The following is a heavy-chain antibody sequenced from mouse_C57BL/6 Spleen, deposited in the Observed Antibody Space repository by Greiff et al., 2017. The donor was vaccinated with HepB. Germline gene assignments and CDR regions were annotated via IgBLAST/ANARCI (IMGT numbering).Heavy chain of an antibody. Sequence: EVQLVESGGGLVQPGGSLSLSCAASGFTFTDYYMSWVRQPPGKALEWLGFIRNKANGYTTEYSASVKGRFTISRDNSQSILYLQMNALRAEDSATYYCARGAVVARNYAMDYWGQGTSVTVSS. CDR3: ARGAVVARNYAMDY. CDR1: GFTFTDYY. D-gene: IGHD1-1*01. V-gene: IGHV7-3*01. J-gene: IGHJ4*01. CDR2: IRNKANGYTT.